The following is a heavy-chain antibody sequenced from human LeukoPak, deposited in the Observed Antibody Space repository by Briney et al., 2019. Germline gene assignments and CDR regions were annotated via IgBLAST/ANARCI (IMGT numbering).Heavy chain of an antibody. CDR1: CWSISSTFYY. V-gene: IGHV4-39*01. Sequence: PSETLSLTWTVSCWSISSTFYYWGWIRPAPGKGLEWLAGIYYSGPTYYNPSLKSRLTVSGDTSNNRFSLELTSVTAADTAVYYCARQGLQQLLPGSNFWGQGTLVTVSS. D-gene: IGHD6-13*01. J-gene: IGHJ4*02. CDR2: IYYSGPT. CDR3: ARQGLQQLLPGSNF.